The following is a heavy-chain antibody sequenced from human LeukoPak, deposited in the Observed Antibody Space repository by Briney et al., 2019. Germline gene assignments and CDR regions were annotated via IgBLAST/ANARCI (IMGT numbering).Heavy chain of an antibody. CDR2: IYYSGST. J-gene: IGHJ2*01. Sequence: SGTLSLTCTVSGGSISSGDYYWSWIRQPLGKGLVWIGYIYYSGSTYYNPSLKSRVTISVDTSKNQFSLKLSSVTAADTAVYYCATQNYYDSSGPTAYWYFDLWGRGTLVTVSS. CDR3: ATQNYYDSSGPTAYWYFDL. CDR1: GGSISSGDYY. V-gene: IGHV4-30-4*01. D-gene: IGHD3-22*01.